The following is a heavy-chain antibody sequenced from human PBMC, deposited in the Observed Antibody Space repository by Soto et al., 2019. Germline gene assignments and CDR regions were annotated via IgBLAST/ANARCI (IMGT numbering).Heavy chain of an antibody. CDR2: ISYDGSNK. D-gene: IGHD3-10*01. V-gene: IGHV3-30*18. CDR3: AKDRRGPSEFDY. CDR1: GFTFSSYG. Sequence: GGSLRLSCAASGFTFSSYGMHWVRQAPGKGLEWVAVISYDGSNKYYADSVKGRFTISRDNSKNTLYLQMNSLRAEDTAVYYCAKDRRGPSEFDYWGQGXLVTVSS. J-gene: IGHJ4*02.